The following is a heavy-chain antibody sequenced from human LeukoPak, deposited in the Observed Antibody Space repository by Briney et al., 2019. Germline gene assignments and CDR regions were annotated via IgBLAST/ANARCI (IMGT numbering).Heavy chain of an antibody. D-gene: IGHD1-1*01. J-gene: IGHJ4*02. Sequence: GGSLRLSCAASGFTFDDYAMHWVRHAPGKGLEWDSGISWNSGSIGYADSVKGRFTISRGNAKNSLYLQMNSLRAEDTALYYCAKGPLEGYWGQGTLVTVSS. CDR2: ISWNSGSI. CDR3: AKGPLEGY. V-gene: IGHV3-9*01. CDR1: GFTFDDYA.